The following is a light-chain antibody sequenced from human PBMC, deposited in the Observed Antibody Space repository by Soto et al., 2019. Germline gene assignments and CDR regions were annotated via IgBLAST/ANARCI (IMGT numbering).Light chain of an antibody. V-gene: IGKV3D-15*01. Sequence: EIVMTQSPATLSVSPGDRATLSCRASQSVTTNLARYQQKPGQGPRLLIFGASTRSTGIPARFSGSGSGTEFTLTISSLQSEDFAIYYCQQYNNWPPLTFGGGTKVEIK. CDR3: QQYNNWPPLT. CDR2: GAS. J-gene: IGKJ4*01. CDR1: QSVTTN.